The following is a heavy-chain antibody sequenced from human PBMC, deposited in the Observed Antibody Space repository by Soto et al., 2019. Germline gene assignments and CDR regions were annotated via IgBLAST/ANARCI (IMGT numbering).Heavy chain of an antibody. D-gene: IGHD3-9*01. J-gene: IGHJ4*02. CDR1: GFTFSNYW. CDR3: ARGGPPAYYKDN. V-gene: IGHV3-74*01. CDR2: IDSYGGTT. Sequence: EVQLVESGGGLVQPGGSLRLSCAASGFTFSNYWMHWVRQAPGEGLVWVSRIDSYGGTTNYADSVKGRFTVSRDNARNTLYLQMNSLRAEETAIYYCARGGPPAYYKDNWGQGILVTVSS.